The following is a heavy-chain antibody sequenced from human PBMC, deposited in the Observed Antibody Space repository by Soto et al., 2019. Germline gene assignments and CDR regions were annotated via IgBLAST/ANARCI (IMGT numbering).Heavy chain of an antibody. CDR1: GFTFSDYY. J-gene: IGHJ5*02. V-gene: IGHV3-11*05. CDR2: ISSSSSYT. Sequence: QVQLVESGGGLVKPGGSLRLSCAASGFTFSDYYMSWIRQAPGKGLEWVSYISSSSSYTNYADSVKGRFTISRDNAKNSLYLQMNSLRAEDTAVYYSARALGMVRGVRSENWFDPWGQGTLVTVSS. D-gene: IGHD3-10*01. CDR3: ARALGMVRGVRSENWFDP.